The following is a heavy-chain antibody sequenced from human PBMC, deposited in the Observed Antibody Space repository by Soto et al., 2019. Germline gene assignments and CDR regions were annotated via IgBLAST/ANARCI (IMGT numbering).Heavy chain of an antibody. CDR2: IWYDGSNK. V-gene: IGHV3-33*01. D-gene: IGHD3-3*01. CDR3: ARALKDYDFWSGYYDYYYYGMDV. CDR1: GFTFSSYG. Sequence: GGSLRLSCAASGFTFSSYGMHWVRQAPGKGLQWVAVIWYDGSNKYYADSVKGRFTISRDNSKNTLYLQMNSLRAEDAAVYYCARALKDYDFWSGYYDYYYYGMDVWGQGTTVIVSS. J-gene: IGHJ6*02.